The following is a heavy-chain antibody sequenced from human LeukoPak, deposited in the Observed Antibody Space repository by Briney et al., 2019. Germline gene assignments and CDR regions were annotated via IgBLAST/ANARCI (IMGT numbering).Heavy chain of an antibody. CDR2: ISGSGYTT. D-gene: IGHD3-3*01. CDR1: GLNVSKNY. V-gene: IGHV3-53*03. Sequence: GGSLRLSCAASGLNVSKNYMSWVRQFPGKGLEFVSSISGSGYTTFYAESVKGRFTVSRDNSINTVYLQMNSLRAEDTAFYYCARIGGTKPTDAFDFWGQGTMLTVSS. CDR3: ARIGGTKPTDAFDF. J-gene: IGHJ3*01.